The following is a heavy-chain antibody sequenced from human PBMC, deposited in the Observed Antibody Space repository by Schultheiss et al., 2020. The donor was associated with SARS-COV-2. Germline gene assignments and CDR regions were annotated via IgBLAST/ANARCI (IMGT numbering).Heavy chain of an antibody. CDR3: ARESGSLYRIAVAGTVEGGNWFDP. CDR1: GYTFTSYG. J-gene: IGHJ5*02. CDR2: ISAYNGNT. V-gene: IGHV1-18*01. D-gene: IGHD6-19*01. Sequence: ASVKVSCKASGYTFTSYGISWVLQAPGQGLEWMGWISAYNGNTNYAQKLQGRVTMTTDTSTSTAYMELRSLRSDDTAVYYCARESGSLYRIAVAGTVEGGNWFDPWGQGTLVTVSS.